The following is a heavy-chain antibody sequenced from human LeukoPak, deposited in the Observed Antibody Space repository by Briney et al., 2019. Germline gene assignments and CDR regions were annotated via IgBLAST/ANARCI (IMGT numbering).Heavy chain of an antibody. V-gene: IGHV3-21*01. D-gene: IGHD2-15*01. Sequence: GGSLRLSCAASGFTFSSYSMNWVRQAPGKGLGWVSSISSSSSDIYYADSVKGRFTISRDNAKNSLYLQMNSLRAEDTAVYYCPRELLSLGYSSCGSCRLITVGYFDYWGQGTLVTVSS. CDR1: GFTFSSYS. J-gene: IGHJ4*02. CDR2: ISSSSSDI. CDR3: PRELLSLGYSSCGSCRLITVGYFDY.